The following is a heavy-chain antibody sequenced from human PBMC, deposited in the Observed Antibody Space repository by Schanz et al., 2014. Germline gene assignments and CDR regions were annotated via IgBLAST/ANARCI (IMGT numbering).Heavy chain of an antibody. D-gene: IGHD3-22*01. CDR1: GFTFSNYA. CDR2: ISYDGTNK. Sequence: VQLVESGGGVVQPGRSLRLSCAASGFTFSNYAMHWVRQAPGKGLEWMAVISYDGTNKYYSDSVKGRFTISRDNSKNTLYLQMNSLRTEDTAVYFCAKSYDTSGYSGFDYWGQGTLVTVSS. V-gene: IGHV3-30*04. CDR3: AKSYDTSGYSGFDY. J-gene: IGHJ4*02.